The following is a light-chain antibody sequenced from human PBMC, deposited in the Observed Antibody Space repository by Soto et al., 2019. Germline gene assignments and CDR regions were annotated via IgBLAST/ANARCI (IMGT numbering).Light chain of an antibody. Sequence: QSVLTQPASVSAPTGQQVTISSLGSSSNIGGNSVSWYQQLPGPAPTLLISDDNKRPPGIPHRFSGSKSGTSTTLGITGFQTGDEADYYYGSWDSSLSAYVFGTGTKVTVL. CDR3: GSWDSSLSAYV. V-gene: IGLV1-51*01. CDR1: SSNIGGNS. CDR2: DDN. J-gene: IGLJ1*01.